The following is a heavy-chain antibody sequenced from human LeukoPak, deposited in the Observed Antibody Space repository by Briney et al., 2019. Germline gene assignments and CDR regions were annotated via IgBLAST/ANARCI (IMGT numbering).Heavy chain of an antibody. CDR1: GFTFSSYA. J-gene: IGHJ4*02. Sequence: GGSLRLSCAASGFTFSSYAMSWVRQAPGKGLEWVSAISGSGGRTYYADSVKGRFTISRDNSKNTLYLQMNSLRAEDTAVYYCAKKSGLRFLEWLPYYFDYWGQGTLVTVSS. D-gene: IGHD3-3*01. CDR3: AKKSGLRFLEWLPYYFDY. CDR2: ISGSGGRT. V-gene: IGHV3-23*01.